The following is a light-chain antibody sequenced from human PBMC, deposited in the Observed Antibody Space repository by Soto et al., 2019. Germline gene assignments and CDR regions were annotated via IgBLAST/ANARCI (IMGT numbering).Light chain of an antibody. Sequence: EIVLTQSPATLSVSPGERATLSCRASQSVSHTYLAWYQQKPGQAPRLLIYGASSRATGIPDRFSGSGSGTDFTLTISRLQPEDFAVYYCQQYASWPRTFGQGTILDIK. J-gene: IGKJ1*01. CDR2: GAS. CDR1: QSVSHTY. V-gene: IGKV3-20*01. CDR3: QQYASWPRT.